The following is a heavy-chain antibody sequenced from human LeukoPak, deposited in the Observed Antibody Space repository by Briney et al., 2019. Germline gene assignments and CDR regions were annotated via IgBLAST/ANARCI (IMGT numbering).Heavy chain of an antibody. CDR3: AWSSADYYYYGMDV. J-gene: IGHJ6*02. Sequence: ASETLSLTCTVSGGSISSYYWSWIRQPPGKGLEWIGYIYYSGSTNYNPSLKSRVTISVDTSKNQFSLKLSSVTAADTAVYYCAWSSADYYYYGMDVWGQGTTVTVSS. D-gene: IGHD1-26*01. CDR2: IYYSGST. V-gene: IGHV4-59*08. CDR1: GGSISSYY.